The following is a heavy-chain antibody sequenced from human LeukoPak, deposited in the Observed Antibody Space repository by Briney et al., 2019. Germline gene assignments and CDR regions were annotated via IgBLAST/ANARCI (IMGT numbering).Heavy chain of an antibody. J-gene: IGHJ3*02. D-gene: IGHD3-10*01. CDR3: AKDKRFGPPGDAFDI. Sequence: PGGSLRLSCEASGFHFSSYAMRWVRQAPGKGLEWVSAIIGRGGSTYYADSVKSRFTISRDNSNNTLYLQMNSLRAEDTAVYYCAKDKRFGPPGDAFDIWVQGTMVTVSS. CDR1: GFHFSSYA. CDR2: IIGRGGST. V-gene: IGHV3-23*01.